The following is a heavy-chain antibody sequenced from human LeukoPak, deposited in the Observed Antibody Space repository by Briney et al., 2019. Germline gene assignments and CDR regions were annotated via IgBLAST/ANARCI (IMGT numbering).Heavy chain of an antibody. CDR2: IYHSGST. D-gene: IGHD1-1*01. CDR1: GYSISSGYY. V-gene: IGHV4-38-2*02. J-gene: IGHJ3*02. Sequence: SETLSLTCTVSGYSISSGYYWGWIRQPPGKGLEWIGSIYHSGSTYYNPSLKSRVTISVDTSKNQFSLKLSSVTAADTAVYYCARGERPAAFDIWGQGTMVTVSS. CDR3: ARGERPAAFDI.